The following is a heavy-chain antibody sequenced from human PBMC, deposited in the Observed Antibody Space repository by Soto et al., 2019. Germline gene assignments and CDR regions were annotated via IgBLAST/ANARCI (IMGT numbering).Heavy chain of an antibody. Sequence: QVQLVQSGAGVKKPGSSVKFSGKAPGGTFSSYAISWVRQAPGQGLEWMGGIIPIFGTTDYAQKFQGRVTITADESTSTAYMELSSLRSEDTAVYYCARDADSGYYVRWFDPWGQGTLVTVSS. CDR1: GGTFSSYA. J-gene: IGHJ5*02. CDR3: ARDADSGYYVRWFDP. CDR2: IIPIFGTT. V-gene: IGHV1-69*01. D-gene: IGHD3-22*01.